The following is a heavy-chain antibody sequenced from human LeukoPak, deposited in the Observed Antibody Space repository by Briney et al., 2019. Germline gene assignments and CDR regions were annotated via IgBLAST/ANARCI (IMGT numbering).Heavy chain of an antibody. CDR3: ARMYGGTSYYFDY. V-gene: IGHV4-59*01. Sequence: SETLSLTCSVSGVSISTDYWIWVRQHPAKGLEWMGFLSYSGSTKYNPSLKSRVTMSVYTSKNQFSLKLNSVTAADTAVYYCARMYGGTSYYFDYWGQGTLVTVSS. CDR2: LSYSGST. J-gene: IGHJ4*02. D-gene: IGHD1-26*01. CDR1: GVSISTDY.